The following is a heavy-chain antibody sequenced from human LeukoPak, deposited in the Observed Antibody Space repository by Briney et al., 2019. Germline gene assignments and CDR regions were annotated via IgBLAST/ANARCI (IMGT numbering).Heavy chain of an antibody. D-gene: IGHD4-17*01. V-gene: IGHV1-18*01. CDR1: GYTFTSYA. CDR2: ITTYNGNT. Sequence: ASVNLCFTASGYTFTSYAITLVRQAPGQGLEWMGWITTYNGNTHYAQKLQGRVTMTTETSTSTAYVDLRGLRSDDTAVYYCAGGYDYGDYVRASDYWGQGTLVTVSS. J-gene: IGHJ4*02. CDR3: AGGYDYGDYVRASDY.